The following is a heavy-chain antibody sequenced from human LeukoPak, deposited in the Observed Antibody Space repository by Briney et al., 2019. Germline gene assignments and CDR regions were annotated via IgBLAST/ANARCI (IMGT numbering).Heavy chain of an antibody. V-gene: IGHV4-38-2*02. CDR3: ARGIYYLIEY. D-gene: IGHD3-10*01. J-gene: IGHJ4*02. CDR2: IFHSGST. Sequence: WIGNIFHSGSTYHTPSLNSRLTISVDTTNNEFSLKLSSVTAADTAVYYCARGIYYLIEYWGQGTLVTVSS.